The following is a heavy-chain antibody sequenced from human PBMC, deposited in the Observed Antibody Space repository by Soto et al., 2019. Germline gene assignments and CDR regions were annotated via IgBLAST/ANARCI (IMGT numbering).Heavy chain of an antibody. Sequence: QVQLVESGGGVVQPRRSLRLSCAASGFTFSSYGMHWVRQAPGKGLEWVAVISYDGSNKYYADSVKGRFTISRDNSKNTLYLQMNSLRAEDTAVYYCAKDGVWGQGTMVTVSS. CDR3: AKDGV. J-gene: IGHJ3*01. CDR2: ISYDGSNK. CDR1: GFTFSSYG. V-gene: IGHV3-30*18.